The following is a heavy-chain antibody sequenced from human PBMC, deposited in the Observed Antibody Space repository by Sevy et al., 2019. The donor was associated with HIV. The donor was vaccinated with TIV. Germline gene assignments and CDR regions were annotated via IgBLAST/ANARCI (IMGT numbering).Heavy chain of an antibody. V-gene: IGHV3-21*01. CDR3: ARARIGYYDSSGFYYFDY. D-gene: IGHD3-22*01. Sequence: GESLKISCAASGFTFSSYSMNWVRQAPGKGLEWVSSISSSSSYIYYADSVKGRFTISRDNAKNSLYLQMNSLRAEDTAVYYCARARIGYYDSSGFYYFDYWGQGTLVTVSS. CDR1: GFTFSSYS. J-gene: IGHJ4*02. CDR2: ISSSSSYI.